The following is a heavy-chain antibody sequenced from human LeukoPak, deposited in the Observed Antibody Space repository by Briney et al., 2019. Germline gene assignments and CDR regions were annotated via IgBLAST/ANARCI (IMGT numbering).Heavy chain of an antibody. CDR1: GGSISSSSYY. CDR2: IYYSGST. CDR3: ARQLYNWNYYFDY. D-gene: IGHD1-7*01. J-gene: IGHJ4*02. V-gene: IGHV4-39*01. Sequence: SETLSLTCTVSGGSISSSSYYWGWIRQPPGKGLEWIGSIYYSGSTYYNPFLKSRVTISVDTSKNQFSLKLSSVTAADTAVYYCARQLYNWNYYFDYWGQGTLVTVSS.